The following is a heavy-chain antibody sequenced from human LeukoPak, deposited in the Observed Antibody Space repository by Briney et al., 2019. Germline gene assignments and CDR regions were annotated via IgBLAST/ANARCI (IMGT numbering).Heavy chain of an antibody. V-gene: IGHV1-18*01. J-gene: IGHJ4*02. CDR1: GYTFTSYG. Sequence: GASVKVSWKASGYTFTSYGISWVRQAPGQGLEWMGWISAYNGNTNYAQKLQGRVTMTTDTSTSTAYMELRSLRSDDTAVYYCARDGVYYDYVWGSYRPSGGDYWGQGTLVTVSS. D-gene: IGHD3-16*02. CDR2: ISAYNGNT. CDR3: ARDGVYYDYVWGSYRPSGGDY.